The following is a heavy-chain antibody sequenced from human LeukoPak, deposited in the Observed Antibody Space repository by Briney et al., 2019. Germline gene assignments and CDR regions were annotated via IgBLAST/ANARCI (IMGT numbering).Heavy chain of an antibody. Sequence: GGSLRLSCAASGFTFDDYAMHWVRQAPGKGLEWVSGISWNSGSIGYADSVKGRFTISRDNAKNSLYLQMNSLRAEDTALYYCAKGDYGDSGFDPWGQGTLVTVSS. D-gene: IGHD4-17*01. V-gene: IGHV3-9*01. CDR3: AKGDYGDSGFDP. J-gene: IGHJ5*02. CDR2: ISWNSGSI. CDR1: GFTFDDYA.